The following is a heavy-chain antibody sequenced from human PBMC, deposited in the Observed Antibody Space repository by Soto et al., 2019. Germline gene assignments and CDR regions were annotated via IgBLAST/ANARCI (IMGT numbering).Heavy chain of an antibody. CDR3: AGGRGASAGYYFDY. CDR1: GGTFSSYA. D-gene: IGHD6-13*01. CDR2: IIPLLATP. J-gene: IGHJ4*02. Sequence: VQSGAEVKKPGSSVKVSCKASGGTFSSYAFSWVRQAPGQGLEWMGGIIPLLATPNYAQKFQGRVTITADKSTSTAHMELSSLRSEDTAVYFCAGGRGASAGYYFDYWGQETLVTVSS. V-gene: IGHV1-69*06.